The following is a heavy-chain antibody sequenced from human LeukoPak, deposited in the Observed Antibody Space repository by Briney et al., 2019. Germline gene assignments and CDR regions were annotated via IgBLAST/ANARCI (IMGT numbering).Heavy chain of an antibody. CDR1: GYTFTGYY. J-gene: IGHJ4*02. CDR3: AREYSTSSFDY. CDR2: INPISGGT. V-gene: IGHV1-2*02. Sequence: ASVKVSCKASGYTFTGYYIHWVRQAPGQGLEWMGWINPISGGTNYAEKFQGRVTMTRDTSISTAYMELSSLRSDDTAVYYCAREYSTSSFDYWGQGTLVTVSS. D-gene: IGHD6-6*01.